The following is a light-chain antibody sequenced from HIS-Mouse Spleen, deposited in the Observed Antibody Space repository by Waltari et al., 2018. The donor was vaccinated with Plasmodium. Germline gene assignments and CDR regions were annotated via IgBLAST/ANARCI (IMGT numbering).Light chain of an antibody. Sequence: EIVMPQSPATLSVSPGERATLSCRASQSVSSNLAWYQQTPGQAPRLLIYGSSTRATCSPARFSGSGSGTEFTLTISSLQSEDFAVYYCQQYNNWSFTFGPGTKVDIK. CDR2: GSS. J-gene: IGKJ3*01. V-gene: IGKV3-15*01. CDR1: QSVSSN. CDR3: QQYNNWSFT.